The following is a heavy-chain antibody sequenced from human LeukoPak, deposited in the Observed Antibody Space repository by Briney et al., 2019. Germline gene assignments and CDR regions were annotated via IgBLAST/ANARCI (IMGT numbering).Heavy chain of an antibody. CDR2: MYTSGPA. J-gene: IGHJ4*02. D-gene: IGHD3-16*01. CDR3: AALPYTTAWREY. Sequence: SETLSLTCTLSGDSIDSYFWTWIRQPRGKRPEWIGYMYTSGPANYNPSLKGRVTISGDTSTNVFSLNVMSVTAADTAIYYCAALPYTTAWREYWGQG. CDR1: GDSIDSYF. V-gene: IGHV4-59*13.